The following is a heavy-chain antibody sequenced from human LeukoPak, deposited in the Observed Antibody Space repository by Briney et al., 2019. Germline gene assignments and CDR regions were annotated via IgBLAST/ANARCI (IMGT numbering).Heavy chain of an antibody. Sequence: SETLSLTCTDPGGSIFSYLWSWVRQPPGKGLEWIGYIYYSGSTNYNPSLKSRVTISVDTSKNQFSLKLSSVTAADTAVYYCARESGIYWFPPWRRGTLVTVSS. D-gene: IGHD5-12*01. J-gene: IGHJ5*02. CDR3: ARESGIYWFPP. CDR1: GGSIFSYL. V-gene: IGHV4-59*01. CDR2: IYYSGST.